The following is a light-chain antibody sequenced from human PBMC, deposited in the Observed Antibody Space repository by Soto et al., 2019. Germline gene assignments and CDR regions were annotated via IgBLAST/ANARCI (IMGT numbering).Light chain of an antibody. CDR3: SSYADNNNFV. CDR2: EVS. Sequence: QSVLTQPPSASGSLGQSVTMSCTGTSSDVGGYKYVSWYQQHPGKAPKLLIYEVSKRPSGVPDRFSGSKSGNTASLTVSGLQAEDEADYYCSSYADNNNFVFGTGTKVTVL. CDR1: SSDVGGYKY. V-gene: IGLV2-8*01. J-gene: IGLJ1*01.